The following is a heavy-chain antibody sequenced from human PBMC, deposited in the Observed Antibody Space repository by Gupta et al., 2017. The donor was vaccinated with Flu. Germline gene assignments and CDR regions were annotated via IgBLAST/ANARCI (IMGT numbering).Heavy chain of an antibody. D-gene: IGHD3-22*01. J-gene: IGHJ5*02. CDR3: ARGKFEYYYDSRGLEP. V-gene: IGHV1-18*01. CDR1: DYTFSTYV. Sequence: QAQLVQSGAEVKKPGASVRVSCKTSDYTFSTYVIYWVRQVPGQRLEWMGWINAHNGDTNYAQKFQGRVTLTTDTSMGTAYMDLRSLRSDDTAVYYCARGKFEYYYDSRGLEPWGQGTLVTVSS. CDR2: INAHNGDT.